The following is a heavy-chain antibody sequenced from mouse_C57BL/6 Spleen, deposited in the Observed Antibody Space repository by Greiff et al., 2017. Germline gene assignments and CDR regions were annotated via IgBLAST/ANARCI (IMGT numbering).Heavy chain of an antibody. CDR1: GYTFTSYW. Sequence: QVQLQQPGAELVKPGASVKLSCKASGYTFTSYWMQWVKQRPGQGLEWIGEIDPSDSYTNYNQKFKGKATLTVDTSSSTAYMQLSSLTSEDSAVYYCARGYYYGSSPCAMDYWGQGTSVTVSS. D-gene: IGHD1-1*01. CDR2: IDPSDSYT. CDR3: ARGYYYGSSPCAMDY. V-gene: IGHV1-50*01. J-gene: IGHJ4*01.